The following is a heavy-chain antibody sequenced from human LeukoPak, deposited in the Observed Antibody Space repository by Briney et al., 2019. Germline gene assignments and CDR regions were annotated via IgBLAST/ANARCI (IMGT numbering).Heavy chain of an antibody. D-gene: IGHD3-10*01. CDR3: ARDGRLYGSGSLWTYDYYYYMDV. V-gene: IGHV3-21*01. J-gene: IGHJ6*03. CDR1: GYTFSNYN. CDR2: ITSSSSYI. Sequence: GGSLRLSCAASGYTFSNYNMNWVRHAPGKGLEWVSSITSSSSYIYYANSVKGRFTISRDNSKNTLYLQMGSLRAEDMAVYYCARDGRLYGSGSLWTYDYYYYMDVWGKGTTVTVSS.